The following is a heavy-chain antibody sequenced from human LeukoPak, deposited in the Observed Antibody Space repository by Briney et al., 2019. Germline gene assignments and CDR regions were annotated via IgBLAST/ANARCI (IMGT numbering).Heavy chain of an antibody. V-gene: IGHV3-48*01. Sequence: GGSLRLSCAASGFTFNIYSMNWVRQAPGKGLEWVSYIGTSSSTINYADSVKGRFTISRDNVKNSLFLQMNSLRAEDTAVYYCARDRGATTGLVSLDSWGQGTLVTVSS. CDR2: IGTSSSTI. D-gene: IGHD5-24*01. CDR3: ARDRGATTGLVSLDS. J-gene: IGHJ4*02. CDR1: GFTFNIYS.